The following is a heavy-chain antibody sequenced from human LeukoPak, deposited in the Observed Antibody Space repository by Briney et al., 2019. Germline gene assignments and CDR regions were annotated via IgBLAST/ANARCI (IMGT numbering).Heavy chain of an antibody. CDR3: ARDRIYDSSGYPSPDAFDI. J-gene: IGHJ3*02. D-gene: IGHD3-22*01. CDR2: INPNSGGT. Sequence: ASVKVSCKASGYTFTGYYMHWVRQAPGQGLEWMGWINPNSGGTNYAQKLQGRVTMTTDTSTSTAYMELRSLRSDDTAVYYCARDRIYDSSGYPSPDAFDIWGQGTMVTVSS. CDR1: GYTFTGYY. V-gene: IGHV1-2*02.